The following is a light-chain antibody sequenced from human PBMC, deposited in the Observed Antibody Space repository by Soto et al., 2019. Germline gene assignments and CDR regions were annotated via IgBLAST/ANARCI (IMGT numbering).Light chain of an antibody. Sequence: DIQMTQSPSTLSASVGDRVTITCRASQSISSWLAWYQQKPGKAPKLLIYDASSLESGVPSRFSGSGSGTEFTLTISSLQPYDFATYYCQQYNSYSRTFVQGTKVDIK. J-gene: IGKJ1*01. V-gene: IGKV1-5*01. CDR3: QQYNSYSRT. CDR1: QSISSW. CDR2: DAS.